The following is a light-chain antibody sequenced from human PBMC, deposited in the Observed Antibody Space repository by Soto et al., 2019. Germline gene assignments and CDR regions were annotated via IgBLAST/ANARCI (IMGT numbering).Light chain of an antibody. CDR3: GTWESSLNTDV. CDR2: ETN. J-gene: IGLJ1*01. V-gene: IGLV1-51*01. Sequence: QSVLTQPPSVSAAPGQKVTISCSGSSSSIGSNYVCWYQQFPGAAPKLVMCETNKRPSGIPDRFSGSKSGTSATLDITGLQTGDEAGYYCGTWESSLNTDVFGTGTKVTVL. CDR1: SSSIGSNY.